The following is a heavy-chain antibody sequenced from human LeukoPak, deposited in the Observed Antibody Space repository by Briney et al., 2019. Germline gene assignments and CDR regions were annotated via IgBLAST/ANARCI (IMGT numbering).Heavy chain of an antibody. V-gene: IGHV4-34*01. Sequence: SETLSLTCAVYGGSFSGYYWSWIRQPPGKGLEWIGEINHSGSINYNPSLKSRVTISVDTSKNQFSLKLSSVTAADTAVYYCARSGWSYFDYWGQGTLVTVSS. J-gene: IGHJ4*02. CDR2: INHSGSI. CDR1: GGSFSGYY. D-gene: IGHD6-19*01. CDR3: ARSGWSYFDY.